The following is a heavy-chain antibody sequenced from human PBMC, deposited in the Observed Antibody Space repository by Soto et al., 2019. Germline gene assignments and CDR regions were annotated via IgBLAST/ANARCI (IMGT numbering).Heavy chain of an antibody. Sequence: LRLSCAASGFTFNSYVMTWVRQAPGEGLEWVSSISRSGRGSAYYADSVKGRFTISRDNSENTLFLQMNNLRDEDTALYYCARGRYLDSSDYWVANLPFDHWGLGTLVTVSS. CDR3: ARGRYLDSSDYWVANLPFDH. D-gene: IGHD3-22*01. CDR2: ISRSGRGSA. V-gene: IGHV3-23*01. CDR1: GFTFNSYV. J-gene: IGHJ4*02.